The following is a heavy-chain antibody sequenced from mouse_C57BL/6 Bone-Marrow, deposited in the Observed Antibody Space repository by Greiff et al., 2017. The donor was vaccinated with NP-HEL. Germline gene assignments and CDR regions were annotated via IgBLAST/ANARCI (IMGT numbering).Heavy chain of an antibody. CDR1: GYTFTDYE. CDR3: TSSDYYGSSYWYFDV. J-gene: IGHJ1*03. CDR2: IDPETGGT. D-gene: IGHD1-1*01. Sequence: QVQLQQSGAELVRPGASVTLSCKASGYTFTDYEMHWVKQTPVHGLEWIGAIDPETGGTAYNQKFKGKAILTADKSSSTAYMELRSLTSEDSAVYYCTSSDYYGSSYWYFDVWGTGTTVTVSS. V-gene: IGHV1-15*01.